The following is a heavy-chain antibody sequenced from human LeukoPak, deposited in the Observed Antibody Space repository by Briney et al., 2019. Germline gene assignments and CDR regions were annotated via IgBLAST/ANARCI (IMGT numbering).Heavy chain of an antibody. V-gene: IGHV3-23*01. CDR2: ISYSGGGT. CDR3: AKGGSSGWSGSRFDY. Sequence: PGGSLRLSCAASGFMFSSYAMSWVRQAPGKGLEWVPGISYSGGGTYYADPVKGRFTISRDNSKNTLSLQMNSLRAEDTAVYYCAKGGSSGWSGSRFDYWGQGTLVTVSS. J-gene: IGHJ4*02. CDR1: GFMFSSYA. D-gene: IGHD6-19*01.